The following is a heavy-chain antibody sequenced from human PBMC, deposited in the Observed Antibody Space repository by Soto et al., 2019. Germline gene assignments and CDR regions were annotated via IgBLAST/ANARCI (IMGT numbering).Heavy chain of an antibody. CDR1: GFTFSSTS. Sequence: EVQLLESGGGLVQPGGSLRLSCTASGFTFSSTSMSWVRQAPGKGLEWVSVTTGRDDRTYYADSVKGRFTISRDNSKNTLYLQMNSLRAEDTAVYFCAKLVKNWGQGTLVTASS. V-gene: IGHV3-23*01. CDR3: AKLVKN. CDR2: TTGRDDRT. D-gene: IGHD2-2*01. J-gene: IGHJ4*02.